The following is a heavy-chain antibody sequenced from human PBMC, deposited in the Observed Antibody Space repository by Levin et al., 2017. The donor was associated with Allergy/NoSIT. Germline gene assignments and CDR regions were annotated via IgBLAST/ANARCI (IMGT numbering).Heavy chain of an antibody. CDR2: ISFDENKK. J-gene: IGHJ4*02. CDR1: GFTFSTFA. D-gene: IGHD2/OR15-2a*01. CDR3: ARGSSKGLLVNFDY. V-gene: IGHV3-30-3*01. Sequence: GESLKISCAASGFTFSTFAFHWVRQAPGKGLEWVALISFDENKKFYADSVRGRFTVSRDNSKNTLYLQMNSLRPEDTAVYYCARGSSKGLLVNFDYWGQGTLVTVSS.